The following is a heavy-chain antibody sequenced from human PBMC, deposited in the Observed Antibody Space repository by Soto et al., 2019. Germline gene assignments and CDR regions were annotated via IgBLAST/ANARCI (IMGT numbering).Heavy chain of an antibody. CDR1: GASISSGRSY. CDR3: ARDNGYGHFDS. D-gene: IGHD5-12*01. CDR2: MFYSGST. Sequence: SETLSLTCSVSGASISSGRSYWSWIRHHPGKGLEWIGYMFYSGSTYYHPSLKSRVNISADTSKNQFSLRLTSVTPADTAVYYCARDNGYGHFDSWGQGMLVTVSS. J-gene: IGHJ4*02. V-gene: IGHV4-31*03.